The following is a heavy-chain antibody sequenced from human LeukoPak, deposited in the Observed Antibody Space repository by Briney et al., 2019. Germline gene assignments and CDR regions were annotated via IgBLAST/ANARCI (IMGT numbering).Heavy chain of an antibody. Sequence: APVKVSCKASRYTFTGYYMHWVRQAPGQGLEWMGWINTNTGNPTYAQGFTGRFVFSLDTSVSTAYLQISSLKAEDTAVYYCARVPSSKVRGVIGGNFDYWGQGTLVTVSS. CDR2: INTNTGNP. D-gene: IGHD3-10*01. CDR1: RYTFTGYY. J-gene: IGHJ4*02. CDR3: ARVPSSKVRGVIGGNFDY. V-gene: IGHV7-4-1*02.